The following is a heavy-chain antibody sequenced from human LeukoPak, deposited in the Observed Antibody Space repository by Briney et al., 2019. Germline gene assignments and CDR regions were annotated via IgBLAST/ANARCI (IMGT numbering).Heavy chain of an antibody. CDR2: IYPGDSDT. CDR3: ARRTYGVAAAGTNYYYYMDV. Sequence: GESLKISCKGSGYSFTSYWIGWVRQMPGKGLEWMGIIYPGDSDTRYSPSFQGQVTISADKSISTAYLQWSSLKASDTAMYYCARRTYGVAAAGTNYYYYMDVWGKGTTVTVSS. CDR1: GYSFTSYW. D-gene: IGHD6-13*01. V-gene: IGHV5-51*01. J-gene: IGHJ6*03.